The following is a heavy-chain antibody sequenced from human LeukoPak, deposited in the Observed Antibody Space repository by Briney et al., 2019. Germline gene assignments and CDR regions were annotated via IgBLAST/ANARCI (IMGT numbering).Heavy chain of an antibody. CDR2: ISSSGSAE. CDR1: GFTFSDYY. Sequence: PVGSLRLSCAASGFTFSDYYMSWMRQAPGKGLEWVSFISSSGSAEYYADSVKGRFTISRDNAKNLLYLQMSSLTAEDTAVYYCARDERYYDLWSGRDWGQGTLVTVSS. CDR3: ARDERYYDLWSGRD. J-gene: IGHJ4*02. V-gene: IGHV3-11*04. D-gene: IGHD3-3*01.